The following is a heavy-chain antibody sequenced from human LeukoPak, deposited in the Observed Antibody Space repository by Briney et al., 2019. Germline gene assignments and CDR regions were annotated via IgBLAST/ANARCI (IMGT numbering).Heavy chain of an antibody. CDR1: GGSFSGYY. CDR3: AKSGHSYYYTPRDFS. Sequence: SETLSLTCAVYGGSFSGYYWSWIRQPPGKGLEWIGEINHSGSTNYNPSLKTRVTISLDTSKNQFSLRLTSVIASDTAVYYCAKSGHSYYYTPRDFSWGQGTLVTVSS. CDR2: INHSGST. J-gene: IGHJ5*02. D-gene: IGHD3-22*01. V-gene: IGHV4-34*01.